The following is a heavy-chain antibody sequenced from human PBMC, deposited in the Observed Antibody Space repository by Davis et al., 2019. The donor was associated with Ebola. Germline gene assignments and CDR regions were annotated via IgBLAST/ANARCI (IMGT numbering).Heavy chain of an antibody. Sequence: ASVKVSCKASGYTFTSYGISWVRQAPGQGLEWMGWISAYNGNTNYAQKLQGRVTMTTDTSTSTAYMELRSLRSDDTAVYYCARVNTMVRGTHRGNWFDPWGQGTLVTVSS. CDR2: ISAYNGNT. CDR3: ARVNTMVRGTHRGNWFDP. J-gene: IGHJ5*02. D-gene: IGHD3-10*01. V-gene: IGHV1-18*01. CDR1: GYTFTSYG.